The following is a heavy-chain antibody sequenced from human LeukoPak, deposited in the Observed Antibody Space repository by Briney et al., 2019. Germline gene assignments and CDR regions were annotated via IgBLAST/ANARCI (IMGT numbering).Heavy chain of an antibody. CDR1: GGSISSSSYY. J-gene: IGHJ4*02. D-gene: IGHD3-10*01. CDR2: IYYSGST. V-gene: IGHV4-39*01. Sequence: SETLSLTCTVSGGSISSSSYYWGWIRQPPGKGLEWIGSIYYSGSTYYNPSLKSRVTISVDTSKNQFSLKLSSVTAADTAVYYCARRAPSGSHDYWGQGTLVTVSS. CDR3: ARRAPSGSHDY.